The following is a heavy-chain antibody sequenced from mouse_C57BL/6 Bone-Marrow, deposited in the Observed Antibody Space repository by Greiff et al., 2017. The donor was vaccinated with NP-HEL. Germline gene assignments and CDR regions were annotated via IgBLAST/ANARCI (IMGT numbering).Heavy chain of an antibody. CDR2: IDPSDSYT. D-gene: IGHD1-1*01. J-gene: IGHJ2*01. CDR3: ARYYYGSSFDY. V-gene: IGHV1-69*01. Sequence: VQLQQPGAELVMPGASVKLSCKASGYTFTSYWMHWVKQRPGQGLEWIGEIDPSDSYTNYNQKFKGKSTLTVDKSSSTAYMQFSSLTSEDSAIYYCARYYYGSSFDYWGQGTTLTVSS. CDR1: GYTFTSYW.